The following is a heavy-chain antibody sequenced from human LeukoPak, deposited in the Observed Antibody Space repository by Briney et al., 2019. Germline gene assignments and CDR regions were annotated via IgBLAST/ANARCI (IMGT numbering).Heavy chain of an antibody. Sequence: SETLSLTCTVSGGSISSYYWSWIRQPPGKGLEWIGYIYYSGSTNYDPSLNSRVTMSVDTSKNQFSLNLSSVTAADTAVYYCARAITGTTFAFDIWGQGTMVTVSS. CDR1: GGSISSYY. CDR3: ARAITGTTFAFDI. V-gene: IGHV4-59*13. CDR2: IYYSGST. J-gene: IGHJ3*02. D-gene: IGHD1-20*01.